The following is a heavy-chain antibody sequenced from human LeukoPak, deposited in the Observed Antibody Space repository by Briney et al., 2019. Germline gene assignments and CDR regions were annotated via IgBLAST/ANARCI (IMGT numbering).Heavy chain of an antibody. CDR2: IYTSGST. CDR3: ARDRYIYYGPNWFDP. CDR1: GGSISSYY. Sequence: PSETLSLTCTVSGGSISSYYWSWIRQPAGKGLEWIGRIYTSGSTNYNPSPKSRVTMSVDTSKNQFSLKLSSVTAADTAVYYCARDRYIYYGPNWFDPWGQGTLVTVSS. D-gene: IGHD3-10*01. V-gene: IGHV4-4*07. J-gene: IGHJ5*02.